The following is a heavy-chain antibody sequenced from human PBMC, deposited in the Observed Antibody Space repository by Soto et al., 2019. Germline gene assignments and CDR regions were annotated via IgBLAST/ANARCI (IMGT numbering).Heavy chain of an antibody. CDR1: GFTFSSYW. D-gene: IGHD3-22*01. CDR2: INSDGSST. J-gene: IGHJ4*02. CDR3: ARDEPKNYYDSSGYDY. V-gene: IGHV3-74*01. Sequence: EVQLVESGGGLVQPGGSLRLSCAASGFTFSSYWMHWVRQAPGKGLVWVSRINSDGSSTSYADSVKGRFTISRDNAKNTLDLQMNSLRAEDTAVYYCARDEPKNYYDSSGYDYWGQGTLVTVSS.